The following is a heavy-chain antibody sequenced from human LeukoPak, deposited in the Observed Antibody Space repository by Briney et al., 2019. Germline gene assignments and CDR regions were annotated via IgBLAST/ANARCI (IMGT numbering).Heavy chain of an antibody. Sequence: EASVKVSCKASGYTFTGYYMHWVRQAPGQGLEGMGWINPNSGGTNYAQKFQGRVTMTRDTSISTAYMELSRLRSDDTAVYYCARLGYCSSTSCFGYWGQGTLVTVSS. CDR3: ARLGYCSSTSCFGY. D-gene: IGHD2-2*01. CDR1: GYTFTGYY. V-gene: IGHV1-2*02. CDR2: INPNSGGT. J-gene: IGHJ4*02.